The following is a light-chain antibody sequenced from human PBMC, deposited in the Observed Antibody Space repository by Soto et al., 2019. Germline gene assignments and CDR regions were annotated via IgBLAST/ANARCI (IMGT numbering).Light chain of an antibody. V-gene: IGKV3-11*01. J-gene: IGKJ2*01. Sequence: EIVLTQSPATLSLSPGERATLSCRASQSVSSYLAWYQQKPGQAPRLLIYDASNRATGIPARFSGSGSGTDFNLTISSLEPEDFAVYYCQQRSNWHPTYGQGTKLEIK. CDR3: QQRSNWHPT. CDR2: DAS. CDR1: QSVSSY.